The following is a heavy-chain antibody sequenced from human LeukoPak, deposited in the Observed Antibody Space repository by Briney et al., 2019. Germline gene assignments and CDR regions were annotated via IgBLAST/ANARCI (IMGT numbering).Heavy chain of an antibody. CDR2: IYYSGSI. CDR1: GGSLSSYY. J-gene: IGHJ3*02. CDR3: ARSYSSRPYAFDI. V-gene: IGHV4-59*01. D-gene: IGHD6-19*01. Sequence: PSETLSLTCTVSGGSLSSYYWSWVRQPPGKGLEWIGYIYYSGSINYNPSLKSRVTISVDTSKNQFSLKLSSVTAADTAVYSCARSYSSRPYAFDIWGQGTMVTVSS.